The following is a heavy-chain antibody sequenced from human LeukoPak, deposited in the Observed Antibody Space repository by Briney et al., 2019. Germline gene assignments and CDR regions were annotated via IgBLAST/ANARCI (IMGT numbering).Heavy chain of an antibody. CDR1: GYSISSGYY. J-gene: IGHJ4*02. Sequence: PSETLSLTCAVSGYSISSGYYWGWIRQSPGKGLEWIGNIYHSGNTYKNPSLKSRVTISLDTSKNQFSLKLSSVTAADTAMYYCARLSGAPVRHPIYHFDYWGQGTLVAVSS. CDR3: ARLSGAPVRHPIYHFDY. D-gene: IGHD2-2*02. V-gene: IGHV4-38-2*01. CDR2: IYHSGNT.